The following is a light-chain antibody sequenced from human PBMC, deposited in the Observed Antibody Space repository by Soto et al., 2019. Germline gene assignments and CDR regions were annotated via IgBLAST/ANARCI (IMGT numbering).Light chain of an antibody. J-gene: IGKJ1*01. CDR2: KAS. Sequence: IQMTQSPSTLSASVGDRVTITCRASQSISSWLAWYQQKPGKAPKLLIYKASSLESGAPSRFSGSGSGTEFTLTISSLQPDDFATYYCQHYNSYSEAFGQGTKVDIK. V-gene: IGKV1-5*03. CDR1: QSISSW. CDR3: QHYNSYSEA.